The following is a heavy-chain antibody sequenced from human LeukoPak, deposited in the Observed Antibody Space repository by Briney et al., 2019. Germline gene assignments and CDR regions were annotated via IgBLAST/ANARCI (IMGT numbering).Heavy chain of an antibody. J-gene: IGHJ4*02. CDR1: GFRFSSYT. CDR2: IYYSGST. V-gene: IGHV4-39*07. CDR3: ARDSSGLFDY. D-gene: IGHD6-19*01. Sequence: GSLRLSCAASGFRFSSYTMNWIRQPPGKGLEWIGSIYYSGSTYYNPSLKSRVTISVDTSKNQFSLKLSSVTAADTAVYYCARDSSGLFDYWGQGTLVTVSS.